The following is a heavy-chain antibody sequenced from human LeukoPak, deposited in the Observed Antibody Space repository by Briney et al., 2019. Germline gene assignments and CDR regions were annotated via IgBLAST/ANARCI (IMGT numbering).Heavy chain of an antibody. J-gene: IGHJ4*02. CDR3: ASQFG. CDR1: GGSVSSFC. D-gene: IGHD3-16*01. CDR2: ICYSGST. V-gene: IGHV4-59*02. Sequence: SETLSLACTVSGGSVSSFCWTWIRQSPGKGLEWIAYICYSGSTNYNPSLKSRVTISVDTSRNQFSLKLTSVTAADTAVYYCASQFGWGQGTLVTVSS.